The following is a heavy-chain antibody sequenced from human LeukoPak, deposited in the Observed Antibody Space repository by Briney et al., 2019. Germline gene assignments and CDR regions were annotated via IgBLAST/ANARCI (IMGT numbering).Heavy chain of an antibody. D-gene: IGHD3-22*01. J-gene: IGHJ6*02. CDR1: GFTFSSYA. Sequence: GGSLRLSCAASGFTFSSYAMHWVRQAPGKGLEWVAVISYDGSNKYYADSVKGRFTISRDNSKNTLYQQMNGLRAEDTAVYYCARVRYYDSSGYSDYYYYYGMDVWGQGTTVTVSS. CDR2: ISYDGSNK. CDR3: ARVRYYDSSGYSDYYYYYGMDV. V-gene: IGHV3-30-3*01.